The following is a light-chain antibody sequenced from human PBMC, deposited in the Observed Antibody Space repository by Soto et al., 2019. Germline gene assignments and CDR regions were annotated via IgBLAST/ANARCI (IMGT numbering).Light chain of an antibody. J-gene: IGKJ1*01. V-gene: IGKV3-20*01. CDR1: HIVSVNF. Sequence: TVLTQSPGTLSLSPGERATLSCRASHIVSVNFLAWYQQRPGQAPRLLIYGASSRATGIPDRFKGSRSGTPLTINIRRLERGDVAVYYCHQYGSTPETFGQGTQVE. CDR2: GAS. CDR3: HQYGSTPET.